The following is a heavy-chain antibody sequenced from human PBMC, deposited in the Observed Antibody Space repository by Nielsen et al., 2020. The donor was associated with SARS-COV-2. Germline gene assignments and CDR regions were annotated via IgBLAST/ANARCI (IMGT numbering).Heavy chain of an antibody. Sequence: WIRQPPGKGLEWVGYVFYTGSTYYNPSLKSRTTISVDTSKNQFSLKLSSVTAADTAVYYCARGIQLLYWFDPWGQGTLVAVSS. D-gene: IGHD2-2*01. V-gene: IGHV4-30-4*01. CDR3: ARGIQLLYWFDP. CDR2: VFYTGST. J-gene: IGHJ5*02.